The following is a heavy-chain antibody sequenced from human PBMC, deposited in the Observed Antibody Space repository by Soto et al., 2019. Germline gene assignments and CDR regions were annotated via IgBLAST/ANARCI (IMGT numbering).Heavy chain of an antibody. CDR3: AKAMGALGLSLSGYFDY. J-gene: IGHJ4*02. CDR1: GFTFSSCA. CDR2: ISCSGATT. Sequence: GGSLRLSCAASGFTFSSCAMRWVRQAPGKGLEWVAGISCSGATTYYADSVKGRFIISRDKSKSTLFLQMNSLRAEDTAIYYCAKAMGALGLSLSGYFDYWGQGTLVTVSS. V-gene: IGHV3-23*01. D-gene: IGHD1-26*01.